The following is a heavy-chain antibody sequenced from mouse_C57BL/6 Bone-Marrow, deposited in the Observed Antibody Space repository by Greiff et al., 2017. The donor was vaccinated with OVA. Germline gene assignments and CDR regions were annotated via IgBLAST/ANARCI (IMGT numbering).Heavy chain of an antibody. V-gene: IGHV1-5*01. CDR1: GYTFTSYW. Sequence: EVQLQQSGPVLARPGASVKMSCKTSGYTFTSYWMHWVNQRPGQGLEWIGAIYPGNSDTSYNQKFKGKAKLTAVTSASTAYMELSSLTKEDSAVYYCTRGLLRVSYAMDYWGQGTSVTVSS. CDR3: TRGLLRVSYAMDY. D-gene: IGHD2-3*01. CDR2: IYPGNSDT. J-gene: IGHJ4*01.